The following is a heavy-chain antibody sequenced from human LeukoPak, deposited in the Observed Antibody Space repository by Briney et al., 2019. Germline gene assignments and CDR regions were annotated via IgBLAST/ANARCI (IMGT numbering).Heavy chain of an antibody. CDR2: IYPDDSDT. CDR3: ATHPGPESAYYFNY. V-gene: IGHV5-51*01. D-gene: IGHD1-14*01. J-gene: IGHJ4*02. Sequence: GESLKISCEGSGYSFGNRWIGWVRQMPGKGLEWMGIIYPDDSDTIYNPSFEGQVTISADTSISTAYLQWSSLKASDTAMYYCATHPGPESAYYFNYWGQGTLVTVSS. CDR1: GYSFGNRW.